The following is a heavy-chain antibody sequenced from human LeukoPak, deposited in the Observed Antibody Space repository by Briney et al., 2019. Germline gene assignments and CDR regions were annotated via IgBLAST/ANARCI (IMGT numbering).Heavy chain of an antibody. CDR1: GGTFSSYT. CDR2: IIPILGIA. CDR3: ARAKIEAENYDY. D-gene: IGHD6-13*01. J-gene: IGHJ4*02. V-gene: IGHV1-69*02. Sequence: SVKVSCKASGGTFSSYTISWVRQAPGQGREWMGRIIPILGIANYAQKFQGRVTITADKSTSTAYMELSSLRSEDTAVYYCARAKIEAENYDYWGQGTLVTVSS.